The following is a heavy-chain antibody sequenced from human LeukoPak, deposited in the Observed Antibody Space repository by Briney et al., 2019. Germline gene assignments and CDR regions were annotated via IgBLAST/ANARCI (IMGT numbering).Heavy chain of an antibody. CDR3: ASGIQLWYEFDY. J-gene: IGHJ4*02. D-gene: IGHD5-18*01. CDR2: IIPIFGTA. V-gene: IGHV1-69*13. Sequence: SVKVSCKASGGTFSSYAISWVRQAPGQGLEWMGGIIPIFGTANYAQKFQGRVTITADESTSTAYMELSSLRSEDTALYYCASGIQLWYEFDYWGQGTLVTVSS. CDR1: GGTFSSYA.